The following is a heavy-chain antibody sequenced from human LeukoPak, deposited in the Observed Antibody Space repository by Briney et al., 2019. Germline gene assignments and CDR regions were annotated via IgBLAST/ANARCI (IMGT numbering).Heavy chain of an antibody. D-gene: IGHD3-3*01. CDR2: ISAYNGNT. J-gene: IGHJ4*02. Sequence: SSAKVSCKASGYTFTSYGISWVRQAPGQGLEWMGWISAYNGNTNYAQKLQGRVTMTTDTSTSTAYMELRSLRSDDTAVYYCARVVRYDFWSGYSDYWGQGTLVTVSS. CDR3: ARVVRYDFWSGYSDY. V-gene: IGHV1-18*01. CDR1: GYTFTSYG.